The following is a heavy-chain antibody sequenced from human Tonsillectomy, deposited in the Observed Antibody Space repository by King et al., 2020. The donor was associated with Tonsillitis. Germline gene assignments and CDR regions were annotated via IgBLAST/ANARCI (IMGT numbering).Heavy chain of an antibody. CDR1: GGSISSGSYY. V-gene: IGHV4-61*02. Sequence: VQLQESGPGLVKPSQTLSLTCTVSGGSISSGSYYWSWIRQPAGKGLEWIGHIYTSGRTNYNPSLQSRVTITVNTSKNQFSLKLSSVTAADTAVYYCGRGLYDFWSGYYRGGGDHYFDYWGQGTLVTVSS. D-gene: IGHD3-3*01. CDR3: GRGLYDFWSGYYRGGGDHYFDY. CDR2: IYTSGRT. J-gene: IGHJ4*02.